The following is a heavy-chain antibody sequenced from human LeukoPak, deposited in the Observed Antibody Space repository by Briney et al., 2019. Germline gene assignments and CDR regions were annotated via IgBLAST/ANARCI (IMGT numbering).Heavy chain of an antibody. CDR3: AKDMMITMIVVGRTYFDY. Sequence: GGSLRLSCAASGFTFSSYAMSWVRQAPGKGLEWVSAISDSGSYTDYADSVKGRFTISRDNSKNTLYLQMNSLRAEDTAVYYCAKDMMITMIVVGRTYFDYWGQGTLVTVSS. CDR1: GFTFSSYA. J-gene: IGHJ4*02. V-gene: IGHV3-23*01. D-gene: IGHD3-22*01. CDR2: ISDSGSYT.